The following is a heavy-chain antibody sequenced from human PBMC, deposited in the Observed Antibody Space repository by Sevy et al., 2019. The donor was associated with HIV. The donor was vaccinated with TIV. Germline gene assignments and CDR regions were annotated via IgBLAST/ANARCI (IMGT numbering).Heavy chain of an antibody. CDR3: AGGGTYCTDGVCYGGWFDP. V-gene: IGHV3-7*04. Sequence: GGSLRLSCAASGFTFSSYWMSWVRQAPGKGLEWVANIKQDGSEKYYVDSVKGRFTISRDNAKNALYLQMNSLRAEDTAVSYCAGGGTYCTDGVCYGGWFDPWGQGTLVTVSS. CDR2: IKQDGSEK. J-gene: IGHJ5*02. D-gene: IGHD2-8*01. CDR1: GFTFSSYW.